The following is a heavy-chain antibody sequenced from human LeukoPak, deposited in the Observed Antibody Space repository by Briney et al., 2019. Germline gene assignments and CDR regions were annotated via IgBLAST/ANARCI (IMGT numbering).Heavy chain of an antibody. D-gene: IGHD5-18*01. Sequence: PGGSLRLSCAASGFTFSSYAMSWVRQAPGKGLEWVSAISGSGGSTYYADSVKGRFTISRDNSKNTLYLQMNGLRTEDTAVYYCAKASTENIYGPDYWGQGTLVTVSS. CDR3: AKASTENIYGPDY. V-gene: IGHV3-23*01. CDR1: GFTFSSYA. CDR2: ISGSGGST. J-gene: IGHJ4*02.